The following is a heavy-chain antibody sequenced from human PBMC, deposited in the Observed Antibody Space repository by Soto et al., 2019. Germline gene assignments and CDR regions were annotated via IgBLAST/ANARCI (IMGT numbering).Heavy chain of an antibody. J-gene: IGHJ4*02. CDR1: GYTFSDYY. V-gene: IGHV3-11*01. CDR3: ASHYDMWSGYLSPVDY. D-gene: IGHD3-3*01. CDR2: IDTSSTKI. Sequence: QVQLVESGGDLVKRGGSLRLSCAASGYTFSDYYMSWIRQAPGKGLEWISYIDTSSTKIYYADSVKGRFTISRDNAKNSLYLEINSLRDEDTAVYYCASHYDMWSGYLSPVDYWGQGTLVTV.